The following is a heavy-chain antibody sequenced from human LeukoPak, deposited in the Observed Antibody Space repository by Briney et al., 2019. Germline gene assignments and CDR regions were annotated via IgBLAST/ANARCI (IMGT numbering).Heavy chain of an antibody. CDR2: IYYSGST. Sequence: KPSETLSLTCTVSGGFISSGGYYWSWIRRHPGEGLEWIGYIYYSGSTYYNPSLMSRVTISVDTSKNQFSLKLTSVTAADTAVYYCARYYHASGSYDYWGQGTLVTVSS. D-gene: IGHD3-10*01. CDR3: ARYYHASGSYDY. J-gene: IGHJ4*02. CDR1: GGFISSGGYY. V-gene: IGHV4-31*03.